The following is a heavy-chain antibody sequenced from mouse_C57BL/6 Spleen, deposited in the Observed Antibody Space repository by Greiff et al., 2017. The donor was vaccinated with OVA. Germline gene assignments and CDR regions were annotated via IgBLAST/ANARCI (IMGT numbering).Heavy chain of an antibody. CDR2: INPNNGGT. CDR3: ARGGFPYGSSYGGAWFAY. CDR1: GYTFTDYN. V-gene: IGHV1-18*01. J-gene: IGHJ3*01. Sequence: EVQLQQSGPELVKPGASVKIPCKASGYTFTDYNMDWVKQSHGKSLEWIGDINPNNGGTIYNQKFKGKATLTVDKSSSTAYMELRSLTSEDTAVYYCARGGFPYGSSYGGAWFAYWGQGTLVTVSA. D-gene: IGHD1-1*01.